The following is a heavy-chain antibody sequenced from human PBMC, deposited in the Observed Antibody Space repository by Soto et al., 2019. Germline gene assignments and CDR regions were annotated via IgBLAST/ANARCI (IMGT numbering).Heavy chain of an antibody. CDR2: INAGNGDT. D-gene: IGHD5-18*01. CDR1: GYTFTSYT. Sequence: VASVKVSCKASGYTFTSYTIYWVRQAPGQRLEWMGWINAGNGDTKYSQKFQGRVTFTSDTSASTAYTELSSLQSEDTAVYYCARGLPPGYIYYYGMDVWGQGTTVTVSS. J-gene: IGHJ6*02. CDR3: ARGLPPGYIYYYGMDV. V-gene: IGHV1-3*01.